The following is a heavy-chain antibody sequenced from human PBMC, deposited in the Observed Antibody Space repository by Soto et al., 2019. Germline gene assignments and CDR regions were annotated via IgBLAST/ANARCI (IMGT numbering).Heavy chain of an antibody. Sequence: SETLSLTCTVSGGSISDCYWSWIRQPPGKGLEWIGYIYYSGSTNYNPSLKSRVTISVDTSKNQFSLNLRSMSPADTAVYYCARVGGLAARTFDYWGPGTLVTVSS. CDR2: IYYSGST. CDR1: GGSISDCY. V-gene: IGHV4-59*01. J-gene: IGHJ4*02. D-gene: IGHD6-6*01. CDR3: ARVGGLAARTFDY.